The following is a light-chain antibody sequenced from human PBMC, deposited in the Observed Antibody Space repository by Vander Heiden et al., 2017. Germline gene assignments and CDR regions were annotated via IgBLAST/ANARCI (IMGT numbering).Light chain of an antibody. CDR1: SSNLGSNY. CDR3: AAWDDSLRGYV. CDR2: RNN. J-gene: IGLJ1*01. V-gene: IGLV1-47*01. Sequence: GQRVTISCSGSSSNLGSNYVYWYQQLPGTAPKLLIYRNNQRPSGVPDRFSGSKSGTSASLAISGLRSEDEADYYCAAWDDSLRGYVFGTGTKVTVL.